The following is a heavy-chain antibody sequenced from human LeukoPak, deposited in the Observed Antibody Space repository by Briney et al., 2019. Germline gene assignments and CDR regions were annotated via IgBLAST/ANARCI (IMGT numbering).Heavy chain of an antibody. CDR2: ISSSSSYI. J-gene: IGHJ4*02. V-gene: IGHV3-21*04. CDR3: AKDHGTAVAGFYY. D-gene: IGHD6-19*01. CDR1: GFTFSSYS. Sequence: GGSLRLSCAASGFTFSSYSMNWVRQAPGKGLEWVSSISSSSSYIYYADSVKGRFTFSRDTSKNTLYLQMNSLRAEDTAIYYCAKDHGTAVAGFYYWGQGTLVTVAS.